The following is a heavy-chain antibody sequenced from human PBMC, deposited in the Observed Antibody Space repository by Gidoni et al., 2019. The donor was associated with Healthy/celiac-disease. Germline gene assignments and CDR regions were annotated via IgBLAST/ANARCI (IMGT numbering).Heavy chain of an antibody. V-gene: IGHV1-69*01. CDR3: ARDGGSGVAVAGIPLYYYGMDV. Sequence: QVQLVQSGAEVKKPGSSVKVSCKASGGTFSSYAISWVRQAPGQGLEWMGGIIPIFGTANYAQKFQGRVTITADESTSTAYMELSSLRSEDTAVYYCARDGGSGVAVAGIPLYYYGMDVWGQGTTVTVSS. J-gene: IGHJ6*02. CDR2: IIPIFGTA. D-gene: IGHD6-19*01. CDR1: GGTFSSYA.